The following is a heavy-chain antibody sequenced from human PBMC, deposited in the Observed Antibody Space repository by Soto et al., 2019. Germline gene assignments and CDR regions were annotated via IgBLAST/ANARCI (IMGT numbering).Heavy chain of an antibody. D-gene: IGHD6-19*01. CDR3: VRSGSRDSWLADF. CDR1: GASIGSYH. J-gene: IGHJ4*02. Sequence: ETLSITCPVSGASIGSYHWSWVRQPSGKGLEWIGRIYVSGSTDYNPSLTSRVTMSVDTSKNQFSLKVKSVTAADTAVYYCVRSGSRDSWLADFWGQGSLVTVYS. CDR2: IYVSGST. V-gene: IGHV4-4*07.